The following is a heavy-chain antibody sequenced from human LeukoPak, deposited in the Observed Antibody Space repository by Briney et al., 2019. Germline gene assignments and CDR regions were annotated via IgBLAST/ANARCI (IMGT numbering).Heavy chain of an antibody. CDR2: ISSDGTSI. J-gene: IGHJ4*02. CDR1: GFTFSNYN. CDR3: VREMLAASGLDY. Sequence: HSGGSLRLSCAASGFTFSNYNMNWVRQAPGKGLEWLSHISSDGTSICSAASVKGRSTVSRDNAKNSLYLQMNNLRAEDTAIYYCVREMLAASGLDYWGQGILLTVS. D-gene: IGHD6-13*01. V-gene: IGHV3-48*03.